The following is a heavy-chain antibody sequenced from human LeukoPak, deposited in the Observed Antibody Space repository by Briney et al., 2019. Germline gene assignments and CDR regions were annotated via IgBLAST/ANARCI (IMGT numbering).Heavy chain of an antibody. J-gene: IGHJ4*02. V-gene: IGHV3-23*01. CDR2: ISGSGGST. D-gene: IGHD1-26*01. Sequence: GGSLRLSCAASGFTFSSYAMSWVRQAPGKGLEWVSAISGSGGSTYYADSVKGRFTISRDNSKNTLYLQMNSLRAEDTAVHYCARSGSYLYYFDYWGQGTLVTVSS. CDR3: ARSGSYLYYFDY. CDR1: GFTFSSYA.